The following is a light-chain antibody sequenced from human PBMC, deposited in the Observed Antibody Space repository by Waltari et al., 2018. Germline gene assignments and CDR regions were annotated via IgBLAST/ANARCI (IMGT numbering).Light chain of an antibody. Sequence: SSVLTQPPSVSVAPGQTATIACGGANAATTSVPWYQQRPDQAPVLVVSDDSYRPSGIPERFSGSKSGSTATLTISRVEAGDEADYYCQVWDISTDHYVFGTGTRVNVL. V-gene: IGLV3-21*02. CDR3: QVWDISTDHYV. CDR1: NAATTS. CDR2: DDS. J-gene: IGLJ1*01.